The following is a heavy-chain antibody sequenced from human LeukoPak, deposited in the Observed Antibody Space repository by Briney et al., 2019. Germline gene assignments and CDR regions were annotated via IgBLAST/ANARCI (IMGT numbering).Heavy chain of an antibody. V-gene: IGHV3-7*01. D-gene: IGHD2-15*01. CDR3: AREDGYCSGGNCYSYFDS. Sequence: GGSLRLSCAASGFTFSHFWMSWVRQAPGKGLEWVAYIKKTGSETYYVDSVKGRFTITRDNTRNSLFLQMYSLRAEDTAVYFRAREDGYCSGGNCYSYFDSWGQGTLVTVSS. CDR2: IKKTGSET. J-gene: IGHJ4*02. CDR1: GFTFSHFW.